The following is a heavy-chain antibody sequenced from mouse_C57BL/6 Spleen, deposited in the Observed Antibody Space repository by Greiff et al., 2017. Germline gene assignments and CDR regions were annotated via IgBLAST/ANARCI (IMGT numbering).Heavy chain of an antibody. Sequence: VQLKESGPELVKPGASVKISCKASGYSFTDYNMNWVKQSNGKSLEWIGVINPNYGTTSYNQKFKGKATLTVDQSSSTAYMQLNSLTSEDSAVYYCARDGYYGSSYEFAYWGQGTLVTVSA. CDR2: INPNYGTT. J-gene: IGHJ3*01. CDR3: ARDGYYGSSYEFAY. V-gene: IGHV1-39*01. D-gene: IGHD1-1*01. CDR1: GYSFTDYN.